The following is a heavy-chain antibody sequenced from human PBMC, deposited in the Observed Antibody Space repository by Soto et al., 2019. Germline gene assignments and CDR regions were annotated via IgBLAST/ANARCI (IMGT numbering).Heavy chain of an antibody. V-gene: IGHV3-21*01. CDR3: ARDDDEEGGY. CDR1: GFTFSSYS. J-gene: IGHJ4*02. CDR2: ISSSSSYI. Sequence: EVQLVESGGGLVKPGGSLRLSCAASGFTFSSYSMNWVRQAPGKGLEWVSSISSSSSYIYYADSVKGRFTISRDNAKNSRYLQRNSLRAEDTAVYYCARDDDEEGGYWGQGTLVTVSS. D-gene: IGHD1-1*01.